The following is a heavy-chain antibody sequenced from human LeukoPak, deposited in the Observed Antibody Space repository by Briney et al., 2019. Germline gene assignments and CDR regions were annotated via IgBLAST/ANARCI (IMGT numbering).Heavy chain of an antibody. CDR1: GFTFDDYA. D-gene: IGHD5-12*01. Sequence: QAGGSLRLSCAASGFTFDDYAMHWVRQAPGKGLEWVSGISWNSGSIGYADSVKGRFTISRDNAKNSLYLQMNGLRAEDTALYYCAKDVGYSGYDYVDYWGQGTLVTVSS. CDR3: AKDVGYSGYDYVDY. J-gene: IGHJ4*02. V-gene: IGHV3-9*01. CDR2: ISWNSGSI.